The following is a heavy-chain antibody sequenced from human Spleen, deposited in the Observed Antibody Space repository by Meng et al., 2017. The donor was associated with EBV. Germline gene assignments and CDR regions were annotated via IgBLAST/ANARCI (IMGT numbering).Heavy chain of an antibody. V-gene: IGHV7-4-1*02. J-gene: IGHJ5*02. CDR2: INTTTGNP. Sequence: VQLVQSGAELKCPGASVKGSCKASGYTFTSFAMHWVRQAPGQGLEWMGWINTTTGNPTYAQGFAGRFVFSLDTSVNTAYLQISSLKAEDTAVYYCARPMTTVTTYWFDPWGQGTLVTVSS. CDR1: GYTFTSFA. D-gene: IGHD4-17*01. CDR3: ARPMTTVTTYWFDP.